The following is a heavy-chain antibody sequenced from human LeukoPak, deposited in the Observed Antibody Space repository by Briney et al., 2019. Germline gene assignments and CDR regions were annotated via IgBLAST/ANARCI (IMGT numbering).Heavy chain of an antibody. CDR2: INPNNGDT. D-gene: IGHD2-2*01. J-gene: IGHJ4*02. V-gene: IGHV1-2*02. CDR3: ASYPRSVSTPPFDY. Sequence: PSVKVSCKASGCSFTAQYMDWLLQAPGQGLEWIGWINPNNGDTKYAQSFLGRVIMTRDTSTSTAYMELNSLRSDDTAVYFCASYPRSVSTPPFDYWGQGTLVTVSS. CDR1: GCSFTAQY.